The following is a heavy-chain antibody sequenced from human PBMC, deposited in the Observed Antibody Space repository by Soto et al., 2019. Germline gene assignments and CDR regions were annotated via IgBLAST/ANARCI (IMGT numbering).Heavy chain of an antibody. CDR3: ARDRVAGIWGDAFDI. D-gene: IGHD3-16*01. J-gene: IGHJ3*02. CDR1: GYNFLTYG. CDR2: ISTDNTHR. V-gene: IGHV1-18*01. Sequence: ASVKVSCKASGYNFLTYGISWLRQAPGRGLEWMGWISTDNTHRNYAQNFQERVTMTTDTSTSTAYMDLRSLTSDDTAVYYCARDRVAGIWGDAFDIWGQGTMVTVSS.